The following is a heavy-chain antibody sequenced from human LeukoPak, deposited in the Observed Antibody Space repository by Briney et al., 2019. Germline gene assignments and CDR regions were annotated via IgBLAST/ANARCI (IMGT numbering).Heavy chain of an antibody. V-gene: IGHV4-30-4*01. Sequence: PSQTLSLTCTVSGGSISSGDYHWNWIRQPPGKGLEWIGFIHDSGSTLYNPSLKSRIIISRDVSRNQFSLQLTSVTAADTAVYYCARERDIVVVPAANLHDYGGNELYYFDYWGQGTLVTVSS. CDR3: ARERDIVVVPAANLHDYGGNELYYFDY. D-gene: IGHD2-2*01. CDR1: GGSISSGDYH. CDR2: IHDSGST. J-gene: IGHJ4*02.